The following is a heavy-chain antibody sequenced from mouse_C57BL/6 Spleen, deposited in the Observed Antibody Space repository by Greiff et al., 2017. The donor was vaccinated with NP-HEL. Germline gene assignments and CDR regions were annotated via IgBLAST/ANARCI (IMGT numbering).Heavy chain of an antibody. D-gene: IGHD1-1*01. CDR2: IHPSDRDT. Sequence: VQLQQPGAELVKPGASVKVSCKASGYTFTSYWMHWVTQRPGQGLEWIGRIHPSDRDTNYNQKFKGKATLAVDKSSSTAYMQLSSLTSEDAAVYYCAIEYYGSSFAYWGQGTLVTVSA. V-gene: IGHV1-74*01. J-gene: IGHJ3*01. CDR1: GYTFTSYW. CDR3: AIEYYGSSFAY.